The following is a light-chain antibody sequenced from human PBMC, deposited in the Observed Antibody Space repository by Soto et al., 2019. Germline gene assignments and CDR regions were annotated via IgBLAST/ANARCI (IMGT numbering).Light chain of an antibody. CDR2: NTN. J-gene: IGLJ2*01. CDR3: LLYYGGAHLV. Sequence: QTVVTQEPSLTVSPGGTVTLTCASSTGAVTSAYYPNWFQQKPGQAPRALIYNTNNKHSWTPARFSGSLLGGRAALTLSGVQPEDEAEYYCLLYYGGAHLVFGGGTELTVL. CDR1: TGAVTSAYY. V-gene: IGLV7-43*01.